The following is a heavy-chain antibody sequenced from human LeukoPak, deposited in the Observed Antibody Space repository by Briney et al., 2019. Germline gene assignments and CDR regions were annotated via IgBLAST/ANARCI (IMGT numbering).Heavy chain of an antibody. D-gene: IGHD6-19*01. V-gene: IGHV3-11*04. CDR3: ARNHFIAVAGLDY. CDR2: ISSSGSNK. Sequence: GGSLRLSCVASGFTFSDFYMSWIRQAPGKGLEWVSYISSSGSNKYYADSVKGRFTISRDNAKNSLYLQMNSLRAEDTAVYYCARNHFIAVAGLDYWGQGTLVTVSS. J-gene: IGHJ4*02. CDR1: GFTFSDFY.